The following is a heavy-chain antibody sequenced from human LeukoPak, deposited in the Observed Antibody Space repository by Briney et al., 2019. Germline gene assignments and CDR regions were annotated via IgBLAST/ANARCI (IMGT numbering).Heavy chain of an antibody. CDR2: IYPGDSET. CDR1: GYTFNTYW. Sequence: GESLKISCKGSGYTFNTYWIGWVRQMPRKGLEWMGVIYPGDSETIYSPSFQGQVTISADKSITTAYLQWSSLKASDTAMYYCARSGVIRGFTRLFDYWGQGTLVTVSS. CDR3: ARSGVIRGFTRLFDY. D-gene: IGHD3-10*01. J-gene: IGHJ4*02. V-gene: IGHV5-51*01.